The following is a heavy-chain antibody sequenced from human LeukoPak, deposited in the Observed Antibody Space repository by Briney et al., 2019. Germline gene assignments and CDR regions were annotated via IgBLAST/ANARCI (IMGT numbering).Heavy chain of an antibody. CDR3: ARDLPVAGRYYYYYMDV. CDR1: GYTFTSYG. Sequence: ASVKASCKASGYTFTSYGISWVRQAPGQGLEWMGWISAYNGNTNYAQKLQGRVTMTTDTSTSTAYMELRSPRSDDTAVYYCARDLPVAGRYYYYYMDVWGKGTTVTVSS. J-gene: IGHJ6*03. CDR2: ISAYNGNT. V-gene: IGHV1-18*01. D-gene: IGHD6-19*01.